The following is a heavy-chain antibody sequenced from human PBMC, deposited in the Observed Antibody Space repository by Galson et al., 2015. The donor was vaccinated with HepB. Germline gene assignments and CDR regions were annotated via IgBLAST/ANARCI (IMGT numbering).Heavy chain of an antibody. CDR1: GFTFSNAW. V-gene: IGHV3-23*01. CDR2: ILASGGTT. D-gene: IGHD3-22*01. CDR3: VKNYYDNSGYFSWYFHL. Sequence: SLRLSCAASGFTFSNAWMNWVRQAPGKGLEWVSAILASGGTTYYTDSVKGRFSISRDNSKNTLYLQMNSLRAEDTAVYYCVKNYYDNSGYFSWYFHLWGRGTLVTVSS. J-gene: IGHJ2*01.